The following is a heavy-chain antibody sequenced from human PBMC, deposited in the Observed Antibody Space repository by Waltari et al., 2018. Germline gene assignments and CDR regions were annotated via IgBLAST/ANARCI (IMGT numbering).Heavy chain of an antibody. J-gene: IGHJ4*02. Sequence: QVQLVQSGAEVKKPGASVKVSCKASGYTFTSYDINWVRQATGQGLEWMGWMNPNSGNTGYAQKFQGRVTMTEDTSTDTAYMELSSLRSEDTAVYYCATDRGPRYSGSSWSLFDYWGQGTLVTVSS. CDR3: ATDRGPRYSGSSWSLFDY. V-gene: IGHV1-8*01. CDR1: GYTFTSYD. CDR2: MNPNSGNT. D-gene: IGHD6-13*01.